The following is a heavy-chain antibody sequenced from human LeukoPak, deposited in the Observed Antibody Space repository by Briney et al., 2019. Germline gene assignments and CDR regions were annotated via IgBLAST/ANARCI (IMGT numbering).Heavy chain of an antibody. CDR1: GFTVSSNY. Sequence: GGSLRLSCAASGFTVSSNYMSWVRQVPGKGLEWVSVIYSGGSTYYADSVKGRFTISRDNSKNTLYLQMNSLRAEDTAVYYCARESDTAMEYYFDYWGQGTLVTVSS. D-gene: IGHD5-18*01. CDR2: IYSGGST. J-gene: IGHJ4*02. CDR3: ARESDTAMEYYFDY. V-gene: IGHV3-66*02.